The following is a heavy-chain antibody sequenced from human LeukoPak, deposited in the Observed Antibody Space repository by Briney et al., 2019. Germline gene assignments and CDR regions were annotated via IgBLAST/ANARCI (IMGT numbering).Heavy chain of an antibody. J-gene: IGHJ3*02. Sequence: ASVKVSCKASRYTFAGYYMHWVRQAPGQGLEWMGWINPNSGGTSYAQNFQGRVTMTWDTSISTSYMELSSLRSDDTAVYYCARTDVVTAPNAFDIWGQGTVVIVSS. D-gene: IGHD2-21*02. V-gene: IGHV1-2*02. CDR3: ARTDVVTAPNAFDI. CDR2: INPNSGGT. CDR1: RYTFAGYY.